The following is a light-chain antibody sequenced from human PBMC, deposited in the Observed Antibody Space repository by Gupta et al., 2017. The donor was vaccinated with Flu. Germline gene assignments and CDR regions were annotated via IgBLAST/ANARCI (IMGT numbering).Light chain of an antibody. CDR3: HSYDSSLSGVV. Sequence: QSVLTQPPSVSGAPGQRVTIPCPRTSSNIAAGYDLHWYQHLPGTAPRLLIFGISNRPSGVPDRFSGSKSGTSASLAITGLQAEDEADYYCHSYDSSLSGVVFGGGTKLTVL. V-gene: IGLV1-40*01. CDR1: SSNIAAGYD. J-gene: IGLJ2*01. CDR2: GIS.